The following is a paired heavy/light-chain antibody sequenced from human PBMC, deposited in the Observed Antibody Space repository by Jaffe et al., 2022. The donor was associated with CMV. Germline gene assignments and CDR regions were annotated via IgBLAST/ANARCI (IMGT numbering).Heavy chain of an antibody. Sequence: QVQLVQSGAEVKKPGASVKVSCKASGYTFTNYHTHWVRQAPGQGLEWMGWINPNTGGTDYAQQFQGRVTMTSDTSINTAYMELTWLRSDDTAVYFCARLGMSARNFYSTMDVWGQGTTVTVS. CDR1: GYTFTNYH. CDR3: ARLGMSARNFYSTMDV. D-gene: IGHD6-6*01. J-gene: IGHJ6*02. CDR2: INPNTGGT. V-gene: IGHV1-2*02.
Light chain of an antibody. V-gene: IGKV3-20*01. CDR1: QNVRFNY. Sequence: EIVLTQSPGTLSLSPGERATLSCRASQNVRFNYLAWYQQKPGQAPRLLIYGASNRAAGIPDRFSGSGSETDFTLTISRLEPEDFAVYYCQQYGSSFTFGPGTTVDIK. CDR3: QQYGSSFT. CDR2: GAS. J-gene: IGKJ3*01.